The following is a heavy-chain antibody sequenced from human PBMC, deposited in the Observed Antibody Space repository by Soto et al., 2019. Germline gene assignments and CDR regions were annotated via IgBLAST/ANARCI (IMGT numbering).Heavy chain of an antibody. D-gene: IGHD3-10*01. CDR3: ANDGRGSGSHYNSFGY. J-gene: IGHJ4*02. Sequence: EVQLVESGGGLIQPGGSLKLSCAASGFTVGNNYMSWVRQAPGKGLEWVPLIYSTGTTKYADSAKGRFTVARDNVKNALYLQMISVRGGDTAVYYCANDGRGSGSHYNSFGYWGQGTLVTVSS. CDR2: IYSTGTT. CDR1: GFTVGNNY. V-gene: IGHV3-53*01.